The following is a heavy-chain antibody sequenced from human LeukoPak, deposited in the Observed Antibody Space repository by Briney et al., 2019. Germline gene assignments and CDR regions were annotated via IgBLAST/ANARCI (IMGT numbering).Heavy chain of an antibody. V-gene: IGHV3-23*01. CDR1: GFTFSSYS. J-gene: IGHJ4*02. CDR3: AKEGQITMIVVVTSTDY. Sequence: GGSLRLSCAASGFTFSSYSMNWVRQAPGKGLEWVSAISGSGGGTYYADSVKGRFTISRDNSKNTLYLQMNSLRAEDTAVYYCAKEGQITMIVVVTSTDYWGQGTLVTVSS. CDR2: ISGSGGGT. D-gene: IGHD3-22*01.